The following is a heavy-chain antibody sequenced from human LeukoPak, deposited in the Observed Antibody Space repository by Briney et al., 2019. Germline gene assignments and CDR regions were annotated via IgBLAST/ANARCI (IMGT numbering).Heavy chain of an antibody. J-gene: IGHJ5*02. Sequence: GGSLRLSCAASGFTFSSYSMNWVRQAPGKGLEWVSSISSSSSYIYYADSVKGRFTISRDNAKNSLYLQMDSLRAEDTAVYYCARDGMRGNSSGWYPWFDPWGQGTLVTVSS. CDR2: ISSSSSYI. CDR1: GFTFSSYS. V-gene: IGHV3-21*01. CDR3: ARDGMRGNSSGWYPWFDP. D-gene: IGHD6-19*01.